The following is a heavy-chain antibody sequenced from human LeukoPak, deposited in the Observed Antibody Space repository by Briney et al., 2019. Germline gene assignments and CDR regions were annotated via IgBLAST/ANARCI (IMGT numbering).Heavy chain of an antibody. CDR3: AKMQGYFDY. CDR1: GSIPFNSYS. CDR2: ITSSGETI. J-gene: IGHJ4*02. V-gene: IGHV3-23*01. Sequence: GGSLRLSCAASGSIPFNSYSMSWVRPAPGKGLEWVSAITSSGETIYYADSVKGRFTISRDNSKNMVYLQMNSLRAEDAATYYCAKMQGYFDYWGQGSLVTVSS.